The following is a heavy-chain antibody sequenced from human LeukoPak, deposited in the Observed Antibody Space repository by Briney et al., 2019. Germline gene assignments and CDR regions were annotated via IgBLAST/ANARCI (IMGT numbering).Heavy chain of an antibody. CDR2: ISYDGSNK. J-gene: IGHJ3*02. CDR1: GFTFSSYG. CDR3: AREGVADAFDI. Sequence: PGGSLRLSCAASGFTFSSYGMHWVRQAPGKGLEWVAVISYDGSNKYYADSVKGRFTISRDNAKNSLYLQMNSLGAEDTAVYYCAREGVADAFDIWGQGTMVTVSS. D-gene: IGHD2-15*01. V-gene: IGHV3-30*03.